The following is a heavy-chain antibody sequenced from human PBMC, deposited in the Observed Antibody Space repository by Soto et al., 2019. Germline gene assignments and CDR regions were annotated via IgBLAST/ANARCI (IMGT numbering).Heavy chain of an antibody. CDR2: ISDSGEVT. J-gene: IGHJ4*02. V-gene: IGHV3-23*01. D-gene: IGHD4-17*01. Sequence: VQLLESGGGLVQPGESLRLTCAASGFTFSNYAMSWVRQAPGKGLEWVSGISDSGEVTYYADSVRGRFTISRDNSKNTLYVQMSSLRAEDTAIYYCAILGRAGDYIGGGYWGQGTLVTVSS. CDR3: AILGRAGDYIGGGY. CDR1: GFTFSNYA.